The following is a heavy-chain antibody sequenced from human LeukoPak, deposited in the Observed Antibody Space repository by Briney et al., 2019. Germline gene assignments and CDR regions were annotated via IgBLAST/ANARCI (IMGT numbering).Heavy chain of an antibody. CDR1: GGSISSYY. CDR2: IYYSGST. D-gene: IGHD6-13*01. V-gene: IGHV4-59*01. J-gene: IGHJ4*02. CDR3: ARSFRGGAAGP. Sequence: ASETLSLTCTVSGGSISSYYWSWIRQPPGKGLEWIGYIYYSGSTNYNPSLKSRVTISVDTSKNQFSLKLSSVTAADTAVYYCARSFRGGAAGPWGQGTLVTVSS.